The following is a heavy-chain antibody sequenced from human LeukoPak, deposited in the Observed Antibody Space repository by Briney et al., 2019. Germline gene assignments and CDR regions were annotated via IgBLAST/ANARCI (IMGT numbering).Heavy chain of an antibody. CDR1: GVSVSGDC. CDR3: ARGRRSSSWYIVFWFDP. D-gene: IGHD6-13*01. V-gene: IGHV4-34*01. Sequence: SETLSLTCAFYGVSVSGDCWSWIRQPPGKGLEWIGEINHSGSTNYNPSLKSRVTISVDTSKNQFSLKLSFVTAADTAVYYCARGRRSSSWYIVFWFDPWGEKTLVTVSS. CDR2: INHSGST. J-gene: IGHJ5*02.